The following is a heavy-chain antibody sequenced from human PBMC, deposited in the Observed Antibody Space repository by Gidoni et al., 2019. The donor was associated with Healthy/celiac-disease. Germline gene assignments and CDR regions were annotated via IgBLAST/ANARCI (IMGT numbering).Heavy chain of an antibody. CDR3: AREVQVVTRFDI. V-gene: IGHV1-46*01. CDR1: GYTFTSYY. D-gene: IGHD3-22*01. J-gene: IGHJ3*02. CDR2: INPNGGST. Sequence: QVQLVQSGAEVQKPGASVKVSCKASGYTFTSYYMHWVRQAPGQGLEWMGIINPNGGSTTYAQKFQGRVTMTRDTSTSTVYMELSSLRSEDTAVYYCAREVQVVTRFDIWGQGTMVTVSS.